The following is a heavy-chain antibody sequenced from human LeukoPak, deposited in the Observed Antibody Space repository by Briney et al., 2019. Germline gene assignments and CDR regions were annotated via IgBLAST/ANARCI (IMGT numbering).Heavy chain of an antibody. J-gene: IGHJ4*02. V-gene: IGHV1-69*13. Sequence: ASVKVSCKASGGIFSSYAISWVRQAPGQGLEWMGGIIPIFGTANYAQKFQGKVTITADESTSTAYMELSSLRSEDTAVYYCARDRGRAYCGGDCYPWTFDYWGQGTLVTVSS. D-gene: IGHD2-21*02. CDR3: ARDRGRAYCGGDCYPWTFDY. CDR1: GGIFSSYA. CDR2: IIPIFGTA.